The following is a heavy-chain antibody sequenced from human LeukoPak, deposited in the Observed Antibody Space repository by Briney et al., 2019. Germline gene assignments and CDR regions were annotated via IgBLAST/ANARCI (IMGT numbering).Heavy chain of an antibody. CDR3: AKGDSSGYYSGYFDY. V-gene: IGHV3-23*01. CDR1: GFTFNTYS. J-gene: IGHJ4*02. CDR2: ISGSGGST. Sequence: PGGSLRLSCAASGFTFNTYSMSWVRQAPGKGLEWVSAISGSGGSTYYADSVKGRFTISRDNSKNTLYLQMNSLRAEDTAVYYCAKGDSSGYYSGYFDYWGQGTLVTVSS. D-gene: IGHD3-22*01.